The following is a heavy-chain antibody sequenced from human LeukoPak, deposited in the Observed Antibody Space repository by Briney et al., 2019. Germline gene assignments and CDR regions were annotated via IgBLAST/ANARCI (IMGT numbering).Heavy chain of an antibody. Sequence: GGSLRLSCAASGFTCSSYAMSWVRQAPGKGLECVSAISGSGGSTYYAASVKGRFTISRDNSKKTLYLQMNSLRAEDTAVYYCARADGSGSSPYGMDVWGQGTTVIVSS. CDR2: ISGSGGST. CDR1: GFTCSSYA. V-gene: IGHV3-23*01. CDR3: ARADGSGSSPYGMDV. J-gene: IGHJ6*02. D-gene: IGHD3-10*01.